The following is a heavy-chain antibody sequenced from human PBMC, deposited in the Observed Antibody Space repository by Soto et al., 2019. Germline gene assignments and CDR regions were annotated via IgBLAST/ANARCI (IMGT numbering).Heavy chain of an antibody. Sequence: EVQLVESGGGLVQPGGSLRLSCAASGFTFSSYSMNWVRQAPGKGLEWVSYISSSSSSIYYADSVKGRFTISRDNAKNSLYLQMNSLRDEDTAVYYCARDHEYWSGYYKGFDYWGQGTLVTVSS. J-gene: IGHJ4*02. V-gene: IGHV3-48*02. CDR1: GFTFSSYS. D-gene: IGHD3-3*01. CDR3: ARDHEYWSGYYKGFDY. CDR2: ISSSSSSI.